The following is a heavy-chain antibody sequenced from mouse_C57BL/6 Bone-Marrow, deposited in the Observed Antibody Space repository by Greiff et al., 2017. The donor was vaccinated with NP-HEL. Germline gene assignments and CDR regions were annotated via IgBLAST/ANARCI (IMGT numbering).Heavy chain of an antibody. J-gene: IGHJ4*01. CDR3: ARQGDYYYAMDY. CDR1: GFTFSSYT. CDR2: ISGGGGNT. Sequence: EVQLVESGGGLVKPGGSLKLSCAASGFTFSSYTMSRVRQTPEKRLEWVATISGGGGNTYYPDSVKGRFTISRDNVKNTLYLQMSSLRSEDTALYYCARQGDYYYAMDYWGQGTSVTVSS. V-gene: IGHV5-9*01.